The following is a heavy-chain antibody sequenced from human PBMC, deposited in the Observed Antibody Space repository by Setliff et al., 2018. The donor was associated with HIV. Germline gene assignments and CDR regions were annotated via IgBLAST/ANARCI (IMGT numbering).Heavy chain of an antibody. J-gene: IGHJ4*02. CDR2: ISATGST. Sequence: SETLSLTCTVSGGIISSDSFFWSWIRQPAGKGLECIGHISATGSTNYNPSLKSRVTMSLDTSKNQFSLNLSSVTAADAAVYFCARAREGWKPFAFDYWGQGTLVTVSS. D-gene: IGHD1-1*01. V-gene: IGHV4-61*09. CDR1: GGIISSDSFF. CDR3: ARAREGWKPFAFDY.